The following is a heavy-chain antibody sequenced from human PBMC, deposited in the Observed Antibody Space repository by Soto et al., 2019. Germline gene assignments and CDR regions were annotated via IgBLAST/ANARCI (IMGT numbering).Heavy chain of an antibody. Sequence: GASVKVSCKASGYTFTSYGISWVRQAPGQGLEWMGWISAYNGNTNYAQKLQGRVTMTTDTSTSTAYMELRSLRSDDTAVYYCARDSHLEWLHNSDAFDIWGQGTMVTVSS. CDR2: ISAYNGNT. CDR1: GYTFTSYG. J-gene: IGHJ3*02. V-gene: IGHV1-18*01. CDR3: ARDSHLEWLHNSDAFDI. D-gene: IGHD3-3*01.